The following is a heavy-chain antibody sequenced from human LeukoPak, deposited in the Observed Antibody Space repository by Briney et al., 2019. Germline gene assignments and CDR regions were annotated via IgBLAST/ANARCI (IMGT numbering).Heavy chain of an antibody. Sequence: GGSLRLSRAASGFTFSSCALSWVRQAPGKGLEWVSTVSVNGGTTYYADSVKGRFTISRDNSKNTLYLQMNSLRAEDTAVYFCAKELHGSGNYAFDYWGQGTLVTVSS. J-gene: IGHJ4*02. V-gene: IGHV3-23*01. CDR1: GFTFSSCA. CDR2: VSVNGGTT. D-gene: IGHD3-10*01. CDR3: AKELHGSGNYAFDY.